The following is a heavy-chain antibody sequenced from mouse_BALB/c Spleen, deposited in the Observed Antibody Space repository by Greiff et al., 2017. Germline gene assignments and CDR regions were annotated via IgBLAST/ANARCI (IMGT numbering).Heavy chain of an antibody. J-gene: IGHJ3*01. CDR3: ARNSAYGNYGFAY. V-gene: IGHV2-2*02. Sequence: VKLMESGPGLVQPSQSLSITCTVSGFSLTSYGVHWVRQSPGKGLEWLGVIWSGGSTDYNAAFISRLSISKDNSKSQVFFKMNSLQANDTAIYYCARNSAYGNYGFAYWGQGTLVTVSA. D-gene: IGHD2-1*01. CDR1: GFSLTSYG. CDR2: IWSGGST.